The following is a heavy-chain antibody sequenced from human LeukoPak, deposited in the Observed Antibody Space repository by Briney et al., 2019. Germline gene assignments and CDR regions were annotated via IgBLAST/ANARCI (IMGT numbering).Heavy chain of an antibody. J-gene: IGHJ3*02. Sequence: PSETLSLTCTVSGYSISSGYFWGWIRQPPGKGLEWIGSIYYSGSTYYNPSLKSRVTISVDTSKNQFSLKLSSVTAADTAVYYCARGIAVAEAFDIWGQGTMVTVSS. CDR1: GYSISSGYF. D-gene: IGHD6-19*01. CDR3: ARGIAVAEAFDI. V-gene: IGHV4-38-2*02. CDR2: IYYSGST.